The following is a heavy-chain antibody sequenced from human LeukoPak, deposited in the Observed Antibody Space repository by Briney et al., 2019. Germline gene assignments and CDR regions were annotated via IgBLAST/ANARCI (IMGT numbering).Heavy chain of an antibody. J-gene: IGHJ4*02. V-gene: IGHV3-11*04. CDR3: ARVSPNTVTTLQYFDY. CDR1: GLRFSDYY. CDR2: ISSGGDIM. D-gene: IGHD4-17*01. Sequence: PGGSLRLSCAASGLRFSDYYVSWIRQAPGKGLQWVSYISSGGDIMHYADSVKGRFTSSRDNAKNSGYLEMNSLRAEDTAVYYCARVSPNTVTTLQYFDYWGQGTLVTVSS.